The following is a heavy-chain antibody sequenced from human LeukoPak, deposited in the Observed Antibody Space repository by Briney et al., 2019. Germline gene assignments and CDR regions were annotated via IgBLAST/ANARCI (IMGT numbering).Heavy chain of an antibody. CDR2: MNPNSGNT. J-gene: IGHJ4*02. CDR3: ARVGYCSSTSCHIDY. Sequence: GASVKVSCKASGYTFTSYGISWVRQAPGQGLEWMGWMNPNSGNTGYAQKFQGRVTITRNTSISTAYMELSSLRSDDTAVYYCARVGYCSSTSCHIDYWGQGTLVTVSS. V-gene: IGHV1-8*03. D-gene: IGHD2-2*03. CDR1: GYTFTSYG.